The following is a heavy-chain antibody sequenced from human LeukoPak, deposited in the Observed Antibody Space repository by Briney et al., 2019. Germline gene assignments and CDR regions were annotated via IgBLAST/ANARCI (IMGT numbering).Heavy chain of an antibody. CDR2: IYYGGST. V-gene: IGHV4-30-4*08. J-gene: IGHJ4*02. CDR1: GGSISSGDYY. CDR3: ASGLTYYYDSSRFDY. D-gene: IGHD3-22*01. Sequence: TSETLSLTCTVSGGSISSGDYYWSWIRQPPGKGLEWIGYIYYGGSTYYNPSLKSRVTISVDTSKNQFSLKLSSVTAADTAVYYCASGLTYYYDSSRFDYWGQGTLVTVSS.